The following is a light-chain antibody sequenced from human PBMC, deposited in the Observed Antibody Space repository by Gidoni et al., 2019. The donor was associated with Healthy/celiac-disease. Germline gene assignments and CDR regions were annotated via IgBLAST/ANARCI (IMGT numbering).Light chain of an antibody. CDR2: DAS. V-gene: IGKV3-11*01. CDR1: QRVSSY. J-gene: IGKJ1*01. Sequence: EIVLTQSPAPLSLSPGERATLSCRASQRVSSYLAWYQQKPGQAPRLLIYDASNRATGIPARFSGSGSGTDFPLTISSLEPEDFAVYYCQQRCNWPPAFGQGTKVEIK. CDR3: QQRCNWPPA.